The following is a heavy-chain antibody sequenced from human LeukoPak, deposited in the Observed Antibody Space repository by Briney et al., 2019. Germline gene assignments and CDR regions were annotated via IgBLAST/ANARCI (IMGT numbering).Heavy chain of an antibody. D-gene: IGHD1-26*01. CDR3: AKEVGPDLGT. CDR2: IWYDGSKT. CDR1: GFTFSSYA. V-gene: IGHV3-33*06. Sequence: PGGSLRPSCAASGFTFSSYAIHWVRQAPGKGLEWVAIIWYDGSKTYYAESVKGRFTISRDNSNNMAYLQMSSLRVEDTAVYYCAKEVGPDLGTWGQGTLVTVSS. J-gene: IGHJ4*02.